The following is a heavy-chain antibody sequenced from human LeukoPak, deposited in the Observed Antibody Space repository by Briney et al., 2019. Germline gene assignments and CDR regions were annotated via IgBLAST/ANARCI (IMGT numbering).Heavy chain of an antibody. CDR2: INHSGST. Sequence: PSETLPLTCAVYGESFSAYSWNWIRQSPGKELQWIGEINHSGSTNYNPSLKSRVTISVDTSKNQTSKRQFSLKLNSVTAADTAVYYCTRERSTPGINWFDPWGQGTLVTVSS. V-gene: IGHV4-34*01. D-gene: IGHD2-2*01. CDR3: TRERSTPGINWFDP. CDR1: GESFSAYS. J-gene: IGHJ5*02.